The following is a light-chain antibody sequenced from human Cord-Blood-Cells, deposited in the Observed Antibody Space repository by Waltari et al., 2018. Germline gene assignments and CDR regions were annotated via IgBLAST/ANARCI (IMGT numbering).Light chain of an antibody. J-gene: IGLJ3*02. V-gene: IGLV2-11*01. CDR2: DVS. CDR3: CSYAGSYTNWV. CDR1: SSDVGGYNC. Sequence: QSALTQPRSVSGSPGQSVTISCTGTSSDVGGYNCVSWYQQHPGKAPKLMIYDVSKRPSGVPDRFSGSKSGNTASLTISGLQAEDEADYYCCSYAGSYTNWVFGGGTKLTVL.